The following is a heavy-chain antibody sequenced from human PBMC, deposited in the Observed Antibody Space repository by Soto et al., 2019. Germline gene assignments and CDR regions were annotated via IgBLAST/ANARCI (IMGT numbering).Heavy chain of an antibody. D-gene: IGHD3-3*01. J-gene: IGHJ4*02. CDR2: LYHSGST. Sequence: SETLSLTCAVSGYHISSGYYWGWIRQSPGKGLEWIGSLYHSGSTYYNPSLKSRVTISVDSSKNQFSLRLTSVTAADTAVYYCARNSYYDFWSGYQRGFDLRGQGTLVTVSS. CDR3: ARNSYYDFWSGYQRGFDL. V-gene: IGHV4-38-2*01. CDR1: GYHISSGYY.